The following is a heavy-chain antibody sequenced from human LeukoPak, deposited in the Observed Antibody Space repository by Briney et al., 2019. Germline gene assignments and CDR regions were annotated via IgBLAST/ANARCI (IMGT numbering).Heavy chain of an antibody. CDR1: EFIFSNYW. CDR3: AKPLYGSGGSCFDY. V-gene: IGHV3-74*01. CDR2: INSDGSFT. J-gene: IGHJ4*02. D-gene: IGHD2-15*01. Sequence: GGSLRLSCAASEFIFSNYWMHWVRQAPGKGLVWVSRINSDGSFTSYADSVKGRFTISRDNSKNTLYLQMNSLRAEDTAVYYCAKPLYGSGGSCFDYWGQGTLVTVSS.